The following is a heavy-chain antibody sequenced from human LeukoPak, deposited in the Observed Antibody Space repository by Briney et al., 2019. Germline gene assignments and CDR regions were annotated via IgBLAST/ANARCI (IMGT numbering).Heavy chain of an antibody. V-gene: IGHV4-39*07. CDR2: IYYSGST. CDR1: GGSISSSSYY. Sequence: SETLSLTCTVSGGSISSSSYYWGWIRQPPGKGLEWIGSIYYSGSTYYNPSLKSRVTISVDTSKNQFSLKLSSVTAADTAVYYCARGFYDFWSGYLSYYYYYMDVWGKGTTVTVSS. CDR3: ARGFYDFWSGYLSYYYYYMDV. D-gene: IGHD3-3*01. J-gene: IGHJ6*03.